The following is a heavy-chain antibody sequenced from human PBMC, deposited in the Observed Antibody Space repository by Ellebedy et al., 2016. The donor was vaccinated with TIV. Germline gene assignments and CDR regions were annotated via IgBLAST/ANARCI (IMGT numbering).Heavy chain of an antibody. J-gene: IGHJ3*01. CDR1: GFTFSSFA. Sequence: GGSLRLXXVVSGFTFSSFAMSWVRQAPGKGLEWVSSISGTGAMTYYADSVKGRFTISRDNSKTTLYLHMNSLRAEDTAVYFCAKDRDYSSSYCMGDGSFDVWGQGTMVTVSS. D-gene: IGHD6-13*01. CDR3: AKDRDYSSSYCMGDGSFDV. V-gene: IGHV3-23*01. CDR2: ISGTGAMT.